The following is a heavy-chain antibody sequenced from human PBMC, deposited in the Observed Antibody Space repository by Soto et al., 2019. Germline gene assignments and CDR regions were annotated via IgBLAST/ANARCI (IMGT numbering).Heavy chain of an antibody. CDR3: ARGNYYGSGSYQSFDY. J-gene: IGHJ4*02. CDR1: GGSFSGYY. V-gene: IGHV4-34*01. D-gene: IGHD3-10*01. CDR2: INHSGST. Sequence: SETLSLTCAVYGGSFSGYYCSWLRQPPGKGLEWIGEINHSGSTNYNPSLKSRVTVSVDTSKNQFSLKLSSVTAADTAVYYCARGNYYGSGSYQSFDYWGQGTLVTVSS.